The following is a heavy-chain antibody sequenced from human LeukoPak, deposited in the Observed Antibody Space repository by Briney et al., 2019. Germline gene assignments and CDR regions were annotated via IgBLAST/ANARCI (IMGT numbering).Heavy chain of an antibody. CDR1: GFTFSSYV. Sequence: PGGSLRLSCAASGFTFSSYVMHWVRQAPGKGLEWVAVISYDGSNKYYEDSVKGRFTISRDNSKNMLYLQMNSLRAEDTAVYYCARDSPGYSSGWYDYWGQGTLVTVSS. CDR3: ARDSPGYSSGWYDY. J-gene: IGHJ4*02. V-gene: IGHV3-30*03. D-gene: IGHD6-19*01. CDR2: ISYDGSNK.